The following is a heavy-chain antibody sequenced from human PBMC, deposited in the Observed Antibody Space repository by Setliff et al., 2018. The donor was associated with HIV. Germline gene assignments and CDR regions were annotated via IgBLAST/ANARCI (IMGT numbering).Heavy chain of an antibody. CDR3: ARAEDTAMDDYYYMDV. D-gene: IGHD5-18*01. J-gene: IGHJ6*03. CDR2: IYNRGYT. CDR1: GGSIMSDGYY. V-gene: IGHV4-31*03. Sequence: SETLSLTCTVSGGSIMSDGYYWNWIRQRPGKGLEWIGYIYNRGYTYYNPSLKSRVTTSIDTSQNQFSLNLTSVTAADTAVYYCARAEDTAMDDYYYMDVWGRGTTFTVSS.